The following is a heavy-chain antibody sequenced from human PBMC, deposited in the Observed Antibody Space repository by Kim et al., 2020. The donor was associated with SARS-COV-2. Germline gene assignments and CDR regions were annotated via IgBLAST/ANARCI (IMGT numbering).Heavy chain of an antibody. D-gene: IGHD3-22*01. CDR2: IWYDGSNK. Sequence: GGSLRLSCAASGFTFSSYGMHWVRQAPGKGLEWVAVIWYDGSNKYYADSVKGRFTISRDNSKNTLYLQMNSLRAEDTAVYYCARVLRGYYTSKAYYYYYGMDVWGQGTTVTVSS. CDR3: ARVLRGYYTSKAYYYYYGMDV. CDR1: GFTFSSYG. V-gene: IGHV3-33*01. J-gene: IGHJ6*02.